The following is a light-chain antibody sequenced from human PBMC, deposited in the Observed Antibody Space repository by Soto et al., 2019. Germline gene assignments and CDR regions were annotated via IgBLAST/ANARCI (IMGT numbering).Light chain of an antibody. V-gene: IGKV3-15*01. Sequence: EIVMTQSPATLSVSPGERATLSCRASQNIRSNLAWYQQARGQAPRLLIYGATTRATGIPAGFSGSGSGTEFTLTISSLQSEDFAVYYCQQYNYWPKTFGQGTEVEIK. CDR1: QNIRSN. CDR3: QQYNYWPKT. CDR2: GAT. J-gene: IGKJ1*01.